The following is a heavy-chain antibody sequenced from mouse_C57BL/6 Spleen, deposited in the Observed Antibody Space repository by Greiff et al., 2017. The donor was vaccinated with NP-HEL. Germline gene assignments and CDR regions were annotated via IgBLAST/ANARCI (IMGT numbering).Heavy chain of an antibody. CDR1: GYTFTSYW. D-gene: IGHD1-1*01. Sequence: QVQLQQPGAELVKPGASVKLSCKASGYTFTSYWMQWVKQRPGQGLEWIGEIDPSDSYTNYNQKFKGKATLTVDTSSSTAYMQLSSLTSEDSAVYYCAYYYGTGFAYWGQGTLVTVSA. V-gene: IGHV1-50*01. J-gene: IGHJ3*01. CDR3: AYYYGTGFAY. CDR2: IDPSDSYT.